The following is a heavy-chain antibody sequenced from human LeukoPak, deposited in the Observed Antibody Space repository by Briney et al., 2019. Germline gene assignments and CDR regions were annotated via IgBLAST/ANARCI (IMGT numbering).Heavy chain of an antibody. V-gene: IGHV3-7*01. D-gene: IGHD1-1*01. CDR1: AFTFSTYW. J-gene: IGHJ4*02. Sequence: SGRSLRLSCAASAFTFSTYWMSWVRQPPGKGLQWVANIKQDGSEKSYVDSVKGRFTISRDNAKHSLYLQMNSLRAEDTAVYYCARDASTAGTTWDYWGQGTLVTVSS. CDR3: ARDASTAGTTWDY. CDR2: IKQDGSEK.